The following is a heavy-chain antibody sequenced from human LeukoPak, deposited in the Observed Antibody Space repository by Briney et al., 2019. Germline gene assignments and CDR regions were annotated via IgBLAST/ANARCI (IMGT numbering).Heavy chain of an antibody. D-gene: IGHD3-16*01. Sequence: GGSLRLSCEASGSGFTFGNFALSWVRQAPGKGLEWVSGISGSGYYTYYADSVKGRFTISRDDSKNTLYIDMNSLRAEDTAVYYCAKDGSWGDYYFYFYMDVWGKGTTVTVSS. CDR3: AKDGSWGDYYFYFYMDV. CDR1: GSGFTFGNFA. J-gene: IGHJ6*03. V-gene: IGHV3-23*01. CDR2: ISGSGYYT.